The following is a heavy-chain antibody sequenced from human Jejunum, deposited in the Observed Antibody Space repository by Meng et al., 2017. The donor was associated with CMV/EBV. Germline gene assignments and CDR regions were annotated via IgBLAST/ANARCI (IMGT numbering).Heavy chain of an antibody. Sequence: QLPLQESGPGPVKASETLSLTCTVSSASISSTTYYWGWIRQSPGKGLEWIGSIYYDGSAYYNPSLKSRVTMSVDTSKNQFSLKVSSVTAADTAVYYCAREPDYWGQGTLVTVSS. V-gene: IGHV4-39*07. CDR2: IYYDGSA. CDR1: SASISSTTYY. J-gene: IGHJ4*02. CDR3: AREPDY.